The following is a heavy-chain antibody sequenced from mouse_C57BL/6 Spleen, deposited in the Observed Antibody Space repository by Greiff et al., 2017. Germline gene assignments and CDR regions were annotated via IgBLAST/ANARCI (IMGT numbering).Heavy chain of an antibody. CDR1: GFTFSSYA. V-gene: IGHV5-4*01. J-gene: IGHJ3*01. CDR2: ISDGGSYT. CDR3: ARDGYYSNYGFAY. D-gene: IGHD2-5*01. Sequence: EVQRVESGGGLVKPGGSLKLSCAASGFTFSSYAMSWVRQTPEKRLEWVATISDGGSYTYYPDNVKGRFTISRDNAKNNLYLQMSHLKSEDTAMYYCARDGYYSNYGFAYWGQGTLVTVSA.